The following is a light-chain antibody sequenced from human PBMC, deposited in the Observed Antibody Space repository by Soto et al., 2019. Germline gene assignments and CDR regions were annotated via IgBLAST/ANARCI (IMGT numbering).Light chain of an antibody. CDR2: AAS. Sequence: DIQMPQSPSSLSASVGDRVTITCRASQGISNYIAWYQQKPGQAPKLLIYAASTLQSGVPSRFSGSGSGTDFTLAINSLQPEDVATYSCQKYSSVPLFGPGTKVDI. J-gene: IGKJ3*01. CDR1: QGISNY. CDR3: QKYSSVPL. V-gene: IGKV1-27*01.